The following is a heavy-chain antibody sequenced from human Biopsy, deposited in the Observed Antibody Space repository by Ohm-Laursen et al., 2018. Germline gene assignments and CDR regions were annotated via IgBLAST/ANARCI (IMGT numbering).Heavy chain of an antibody. CDR2: INPNSGNA. V-gene: IGHV1-2*02. CDR1: GYTFAGYY. Sequence: GSSVKVSCQASGYTFAGYYLHWVRQAPGHGLEWMGWINPNSGNANYAQSFQGRLTVTRDTSITTAYMELTSLTSDDTAIYYCARVPAYPSIDGYYGLDLWGQGTTVIVSS. J-gene: IGHJ6*02. CDR3: ARVPAYPSIDGYYGLDL. D-gene: IGHD3-9*01.